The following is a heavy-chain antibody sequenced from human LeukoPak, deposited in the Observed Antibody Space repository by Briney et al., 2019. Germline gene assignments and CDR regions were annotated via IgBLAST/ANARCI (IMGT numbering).Heavy chain of an antibody. V-gene: IGHV3-73*01. CDR2: IRSKANSYAT. J-gene: IGHJ4*02. Sequence: GGSLRLSCAASGFTFSGSAMHWVRQASGKGLEWVGRIRSKANSYATAYAASVKGRFTISRDDSKNTAYLQMNSLKTEDTAVYYCTRYHCSSTSCYPFGDCWGQGTLVTVSS. CDR3: TRYHCSSTSCYPFGDC. D-gene: IGHD2-2*01. CDR1: GFTFSGSA.